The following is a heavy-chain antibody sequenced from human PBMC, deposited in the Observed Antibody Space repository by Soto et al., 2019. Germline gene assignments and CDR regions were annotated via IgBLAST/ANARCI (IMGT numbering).Heavy chain of an antibody. CDR3: Y. J-gene: IGHJ4*02. V-gene: IGHV4-34*03. Sequence: SETLSLTCAVYGASLSDNYCNWLRQPPGRGLEWIGYVFHSETTYYNPSLKSRVTMSVDSSKNQFSLKLTSVTAADTAVYFDYWGQGTLVTVSS. CDR1: GASLSDNY. CDR2: VFHSETT.